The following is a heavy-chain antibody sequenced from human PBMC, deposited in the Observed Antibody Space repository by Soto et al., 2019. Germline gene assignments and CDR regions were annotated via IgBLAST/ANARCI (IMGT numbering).Heavy chain of an antibody. D-gene: IGHD3-10*01. CDR3: AKDRRISMVRGYYFEY. CDR1: GLTFTSYA. V-gene: IGHV3-23*01. CDR2: LSGSGGTT. J-gene: IGHJ4*02. Sequence: EVQLLASGGGLVHPGGSLRLFCAASGLTFTSYAMSWVRQAPGKGLEWVSGLSGSGGTTYYADSVKGRFTISRDNSKNTLYLQMDSLRAEDTAVYYCAKDRRISMVRGYYFEYWGQGTLVTVSS.